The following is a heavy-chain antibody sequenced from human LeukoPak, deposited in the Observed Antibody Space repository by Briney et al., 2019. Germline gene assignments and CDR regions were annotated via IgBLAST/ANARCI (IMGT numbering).Heavy chain of an antibody. CDR3: ASTSFGVVTSFGMDV. J-gene: IGHJ6*02. V-gene: IGHV4-59*08. D-gene: IGHD3-3*01. CDR2: IYYSGST. Sequence: SETLSLTCTVSGGSISSYYWSWIRQPPGKGLEWIGYIYYSGSTNYNPSLKSRITISVDTSKNQFSLKLSSVTAADTAVYYCASTSFGVVTSFGMDVWGQGTTVTVSS. CDR1: GGSISSYY.